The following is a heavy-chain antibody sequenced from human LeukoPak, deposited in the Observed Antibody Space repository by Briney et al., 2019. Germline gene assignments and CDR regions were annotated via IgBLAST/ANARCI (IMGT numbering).Heavy chain of an antibody. V-gene: IGHV3-74*01. D-gene: IGHD1-1*01. Sequence: PGGSLRLSCAASGFTFSSYWMHWVRQTPGKGLIYISRINNDGSSANYADSVRGRFTISRDNAENTLYLQMNSPRAEDTPVYYCARGKYPDNDDYMDVWGKGTTVIVSS. CDR3: ARGKYPDNDDYMDV. J-gene: IGHJ6*03. CDR1: GFTFSSYW. CDR2: INNDGSSA.